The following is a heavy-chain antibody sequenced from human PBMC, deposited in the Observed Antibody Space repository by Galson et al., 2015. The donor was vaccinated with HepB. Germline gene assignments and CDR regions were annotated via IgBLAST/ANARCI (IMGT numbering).Heavy chain of an antibody. D-gene: IGHD6-13*01. V-gene: IGHV3-21*01. Sequence: LRLSCAASGFTFSSYSMNWVRQAPGKGLEWVSSISSSSSYIYYADSVKGRFTISRDNAKNSLYLQMNSLRAEDTAVYYCATRGIMSSWYDFDYWGQGTLVTVSS. J-gene: IGHJ4*02. CDR1: GFTFSSYS. CDR3: ATRGIMSSWYDFDY. CDR2: ISSSSSYI.